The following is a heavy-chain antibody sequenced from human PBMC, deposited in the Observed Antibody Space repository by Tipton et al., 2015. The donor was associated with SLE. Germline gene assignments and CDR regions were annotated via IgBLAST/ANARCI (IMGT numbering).Heavy chain of an antibody. CDR3: ARTGSGRFYWI. V-gene: IGHV4-38-2*01. Sequence: TLSLTCAVSGYSISSGYFWGGIRQPPGKGLQWIGSIYPTGNTDYNPSLQSRVTISVDTSKNQFSLKVNSVTAADTAVYYCARTGSGRFYWIWGQGTLVTVSS. CDR2: IYPTGNT. CDR1: GYSISSGYF. J-gene: IGHJ4*02. D-gene: IGHD2-8*02.